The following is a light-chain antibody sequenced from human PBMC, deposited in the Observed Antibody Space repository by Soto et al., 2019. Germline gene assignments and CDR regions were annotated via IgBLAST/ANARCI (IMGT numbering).Light chain of an antibody. CDR1: QSVSSDY. V-gene: IGKV3-20*01. CDR2: GAS. Sequence: EIVLTQSAGTLSLSPGERATLSCRASQSVSSDYLAWYQQKPGQAPRLLIYGASSRATGILDRFSGSGSGTDFTLTISSLQPEDFATYYCQQYNSYPITFGQGTRLEIK. J-gene: IGKJ5*01. CDR3: QQYNSYPIT.